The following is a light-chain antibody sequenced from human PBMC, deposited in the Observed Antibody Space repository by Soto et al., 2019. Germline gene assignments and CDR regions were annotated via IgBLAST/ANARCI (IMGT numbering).Light chain of an antibody. CDR2: DAS. CDR1: HDISNY. V-gene: IGKV1-33*01. CDR3: QQYDNLPFT. J-gene: IGKJ5*01. Sequence: DIQMTQSPSSLSASVGDRVTITCQASHDISNYLNWYQQKPGKATKLLIYDASNLETGVPSRFSGSGSGTDFPFTISSLQPEDIATYYCQQYDNLPFTFGQGTRLEIK.